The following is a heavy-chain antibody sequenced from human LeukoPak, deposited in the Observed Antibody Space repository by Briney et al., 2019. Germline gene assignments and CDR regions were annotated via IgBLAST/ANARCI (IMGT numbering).Heavy chain of an antibody. Sequence: GGSLRLSCAASGLTVSSNHMSWVRQAPGKGLEWVSIIYSGGSTYYADSVKGRFTISRDNSKNTLYLQMNSLRAEDTAVYYCRVWSGYWGQGTLVTVSS. J-gene: IGHJ4*02. CDR1: GLTVSSNH. D-gene: IGHD3-10*01. V-gene: IGHV3-66*01. CDR2: IYSGGST. CDR3: RVWSGY.